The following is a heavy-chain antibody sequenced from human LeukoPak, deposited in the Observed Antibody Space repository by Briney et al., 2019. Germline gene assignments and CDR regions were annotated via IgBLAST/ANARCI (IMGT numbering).Heavy chain of an antibody. D-gene: IGHD5-18*01. CDR1: GGTFSSYA. CDR3: AREAEYSYGTHFDY. Sequence: SVKVSCKASGGTFSSYAISWVRQAPGQGLEWMGGIIPIFGTANYAQKFQGRVTITADESTSTAYMELSSLRSEDTGVYYCAREAEYSYGTHFDYWGQGTLVTVSS. J-gene: IGHJ4*02. V-gene: IGHV1-69*13. CDR2: IIPIFGTA.